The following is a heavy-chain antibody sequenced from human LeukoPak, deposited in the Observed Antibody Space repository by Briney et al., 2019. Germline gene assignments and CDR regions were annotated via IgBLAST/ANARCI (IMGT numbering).Heavy chain of an antibody. CDR1: GGTFSSYA. D-gene: IGHD3-10*01. J-gene: IGHJ5*02. CDR2: IIPIFGTA. Sequence: GASVKVSCKASGGTFSSYAISWVRQAPGQGLEWMGGIIPIFGTANYAQKFQGRVTMTRDTSTSTVYMELSSLRSEDTAVYYCARDPSTTRYYYGSGSYYFDPWGQGTLVTVSS. CDR3: ARDPSTTRYYYGSGSYYFDP. V-gene: IGHV1-69*05.